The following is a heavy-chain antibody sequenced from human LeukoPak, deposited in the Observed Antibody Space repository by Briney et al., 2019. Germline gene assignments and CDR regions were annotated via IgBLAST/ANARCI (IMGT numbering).Heavy chain of an antibody. CDR2: IDSTGAYT. D-gene: IGHD6-25*01. Sequence: GSLKLSCAAPGFIFSNYGLNWGRPAPGEGVGWVSAIDSTGAYTWYADSVKGRFTTSKDSSKTILYLQMNSLRAEDAAVYFCAKGSAAGRPYYFDYWGQGTLVTVSS. CDR3: AKGSAAGRPYYFDY. CDR1: GFIFSNYG. V-gene: IGHV3-23*01. J-gene: IGHJ4*02.